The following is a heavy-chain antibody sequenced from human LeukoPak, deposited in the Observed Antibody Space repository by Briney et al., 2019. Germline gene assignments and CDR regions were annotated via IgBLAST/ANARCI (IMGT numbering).Heavy chain of an antibody. D-gene: IGHD3-16*01. J-gene: IGHJ4*02. CDR1: GFTFSSYG. V-gene: IGHV3-30*18. CDR2: ISYDGSNK. Sequence: GGSLRLSCAASGFTFSSYGTHWVRQAPGKGLEWVAVISYDGSNKYYADSVKGRFTISRDNSKNTLYLQMNSLRAEDTAVYYCAKGRGTYFDYWGQGTLVTVSS. CDR3: AKGRGTYFDY.